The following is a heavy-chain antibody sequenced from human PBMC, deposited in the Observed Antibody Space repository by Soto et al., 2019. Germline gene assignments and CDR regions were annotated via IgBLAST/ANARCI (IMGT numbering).Heavy chain of an antibody. CDR2: INPSGDST. CDR1: GFTFSTYY. D-gene: IGHD1-1*01. Sequence: QVQLVQSGPEVNKPGASVKISCEASGFTFSTYYIHWIRQAPGQGLEWMGIINPSGDSTILAQTFQGRITMTGDTSTSTVYMELSSLTSKDTAVYYCARGAEQEKLEGFIFDVWGQGTLVTVSS. CDR3: ARGAEQEKLEGFIFDV. J-gene: IGHJ5*02. V-gene: IGHV1-46*01.